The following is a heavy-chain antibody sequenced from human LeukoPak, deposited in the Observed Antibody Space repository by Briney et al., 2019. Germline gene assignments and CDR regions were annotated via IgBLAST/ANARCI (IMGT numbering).Heavy chain of an antibody. CDR3: ARAVRNYYDSSGYTTDY. CDR2: ISSSSSYI. D-gene: IGHD3-22*01. Sequence: PGGSLRLSCAASGFTFSSYSMNWVRQAPGKGLEWVSSISSSSSYIYYADSVKGRFTISGDNAKNSLYLQMNSLRAEDTAVYYCARAVRNYYDSSGYTTDYWGQGTLVTVSS. J-gene: IGHJ4*02. CDR1: GFTFSSYS. V-gene: IGHV3-21*01.